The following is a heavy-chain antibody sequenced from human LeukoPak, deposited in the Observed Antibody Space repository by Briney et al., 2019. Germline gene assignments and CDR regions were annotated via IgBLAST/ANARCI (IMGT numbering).Heavy chain of an antibody. Sequence: PGGSLRLSCAASGFTFDDYGMSWVRQAPGKGLEWVSGINWNGGSTGYADSVKGRFTISRDNSKNTLYLQMNSLRAEDTAVYYCARDEASSYSYWGQGTLVTVSS. J-gene: IGHJ4*02. CDR1: GFTFDDYG. CDR2: INWNGGST. CDR3: ARDEASSYSY. V-gene: IGHV3-20*04. D-gene: IGHD2-21*01.